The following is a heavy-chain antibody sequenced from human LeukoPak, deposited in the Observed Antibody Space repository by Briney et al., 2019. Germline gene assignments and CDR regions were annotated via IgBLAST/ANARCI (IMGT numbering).Heavy chain of an antibody. D-gene: IGHD6-13*01. CDR1: GFTFSSYA. J-gene: IGHJ4*02. CDR2: VSGSDGST. V-gene: IGHV3-23*01. Sequence: TGGSLRLSCAASGFTFSSYAMSWVRQAPGKGLEWVSAVSGSDGSTYYADSVKGRFTMSRDNSKNTLDLQMNSLRAEDTAVYYCAKTWRGSSWSFDYWGQGTLVTVSS. CDR3: AKTWRGSSWSFDY.